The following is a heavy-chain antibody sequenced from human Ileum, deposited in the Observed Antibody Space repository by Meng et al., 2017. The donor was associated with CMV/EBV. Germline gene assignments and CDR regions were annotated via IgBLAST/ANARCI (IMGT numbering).Heavy chain of an antibody. CDR1: GYTFTSTN. V-gene: IGHV7-4-1*02. CDR2: INPNTGNP. D-gene: IGHD1-26*01. Sequence: CQASGYTFTSTNMIWVRQAPGPGPELMGWINPNTGNPTYAQGFTGRFVFSLDTSVTTAYLQISNLKAEDTAVYYCARDGLSGRYFDYWGQGTLVTVSS. CDR3: ARDGLSGRYFDY. J-gene: IGHJ4*02.